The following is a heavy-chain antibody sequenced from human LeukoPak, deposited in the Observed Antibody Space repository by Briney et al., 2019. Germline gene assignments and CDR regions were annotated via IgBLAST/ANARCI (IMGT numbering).Heavy chain of an antibody. CDR2: IRYDGSNK. D-gene: IGHD5-18*01. CDR1: GFTFSSYG. J-gene: IGHJ4*02. CDR3: AKVRLGYSYGGDYFDY. V-gene: IGHV3-30*02. Sequence: PGGSLRLSCAASGFTFSSYGMHWVRQAPGKGLEWVAFIRYDGSNKYYADSVKGRFTISRDNSKNTLYLQMNSLRAEDTAVYYCAKVRLGYSYGGDYFDYWGQGTLVTVSS.